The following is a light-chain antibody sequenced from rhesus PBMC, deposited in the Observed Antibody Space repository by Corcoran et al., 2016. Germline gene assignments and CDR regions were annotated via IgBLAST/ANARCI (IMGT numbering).Light chain of an antibody. V-gene: IGKV3-24*04. Sequence: ETVVTQSPATLALSPGERATLSCRASQSVGSFLAWYQQKPGQAPRLLISGASSRAPGIPDRFSGRGAGTDCTLTISSLEPEDVGVYYCQQSSDFWTFGQGTKVEIK. CDR1: QSVGSF. CDR2: GAS. CDR3: QQSSDFWT. J-gene: IGKJ1*01.